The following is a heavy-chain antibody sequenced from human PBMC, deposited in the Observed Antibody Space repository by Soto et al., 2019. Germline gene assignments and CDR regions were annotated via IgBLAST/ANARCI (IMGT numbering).Heavy chain of an antibody. V-gene: IGHV4-4*02. CDR2: IYHSGST. D-gene: IGHD2-2*01. J-gene: IGHJ5*02. CDR3: AREHCSSTSCYFDP. Sequence: SEALSVTCAVSGGFISSSNWWSWGRQPAGKGLEWIGEIYHSGSTNYNPSLKSRVTISVDKSKNQFSLKLSSVTAADTAVYYCAREHCSSTSCYFDPWGQGTLVTVS. CDR1: GGFISSSNW.